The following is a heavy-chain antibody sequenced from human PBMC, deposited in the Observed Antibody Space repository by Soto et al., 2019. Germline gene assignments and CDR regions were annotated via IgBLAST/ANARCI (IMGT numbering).Heavy chain of an antibody. D-gene: IGHD3-10*01. CDR1: GYTFARYH. CDR3: ARLDYGSGYFYYYYMDV. Sequence: ASVKVSCKASGYTFARYHIGWVRQAPGQGFEWMGWISAYNGDTNYAQKFQGRVTMTTDTSTSTAYLELESLRFDDTAVYFCARLDYGSGYFYYYYMDVWGSGTTVTVSS. J-gene: IGHJ6*03. CDR2: ISAYNGDT. V-gene: IGHV1-18*01.